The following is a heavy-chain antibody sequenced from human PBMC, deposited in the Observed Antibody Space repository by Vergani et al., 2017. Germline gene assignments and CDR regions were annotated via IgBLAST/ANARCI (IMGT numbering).Heavy chain of an antibody. CDR1: GRSISSYY. Sequence: QVQLQESGPGLVKPSENLSLTCTVSGRSISSYYWSWILQPPGKGLEWIGYIYYSGSTNYNPSLKSRVTISVDTSKTQFSLKLSSVTAADTAVYYCARAVVPAARYYYYYMDVWGKGTTVTVSS. J-gene: IGHJ6*03. CDR2: IYYSGST. CDR3: ARAVVPAARYYYYYMDV. D-gene: IGHD2-2*01. V-gene: IGHV4-59*01.